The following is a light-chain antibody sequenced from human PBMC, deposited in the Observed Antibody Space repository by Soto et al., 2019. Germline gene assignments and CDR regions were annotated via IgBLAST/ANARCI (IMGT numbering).Light chain of an antibody. J-gene: IGLJ1*01. CDR1: SSDVGGYNY. CDR2: DVN. Sequence: QSLLTQFASVSGSPGQSITISCTGTSSDVGGYNYVSWYQQHPGKAPKLMIHDVNKRPSGVPDRFSGSKSGNTASLTISGLQAEDEADYYCCSYAGSYTLVFGTGTKVTVL. CDR3: CSYAGSYTLV. V-gene: IGLV2-11*01.